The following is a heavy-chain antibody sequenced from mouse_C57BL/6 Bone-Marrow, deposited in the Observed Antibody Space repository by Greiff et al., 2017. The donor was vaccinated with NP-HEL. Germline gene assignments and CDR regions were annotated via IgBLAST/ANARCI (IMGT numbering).Heavy chain of an antibody. J-gene: IGHJ2*01. CDR2: ILPSIGRT. V-gene: IGHV15-2*01. Sequence: VQLQQSGSELRSPGSSVKLSCKDFDSEVFPIAYMSWVRQKPGHGFEWIGGILPSIGRTIYGEKFEDKATLDADTLSNTAYLELNSLTSEDSAIYYCARNYYGSREYYFDYWGQGTTLTVSS. D-gene: IGHD1-1*01. CDR1: DSEVFPIAY. CDR3: ARNYYGSREYYFDY.